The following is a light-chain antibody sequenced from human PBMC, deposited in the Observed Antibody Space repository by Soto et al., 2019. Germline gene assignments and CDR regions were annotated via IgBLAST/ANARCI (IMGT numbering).Light chain of an antibody. CDR2: ANT. V-gene: IGLV1-40*01. CDR1: SSNIGAGYD. CDR3: HSYDISRSGSL. Sequence: QSVLTQPPSVSGAPGQRVTISCTGSSSNIGAGYDVHWYQQLPGTAPKLLIYANTNRPSGVPDRFSGSKSGTSASLAITGLQAEDEADYYCHSYDISRSGSLFGGGTKLTVL. J-gene: IGLJ3*02.